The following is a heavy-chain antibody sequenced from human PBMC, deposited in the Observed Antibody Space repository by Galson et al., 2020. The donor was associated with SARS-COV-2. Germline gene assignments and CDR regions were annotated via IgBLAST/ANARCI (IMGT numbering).Heavy chain of an antibody. CDR1: GGSISSSSYY. CDR3: ASLSTSENGMDV. Sequence: ETSETLSLTCTVSGGSISSSSYYWGWIRQPPGKGLEWIGSIYYSGSTYYNPSLKSRVTISVDTSKNQFSLKLSSVTAADTAVYHCASLSTSENGMDVWGQGTTVTVSS. J-gene: IGHJ6*02. CDR2: IYYSGST. V-gene: IGHV4-39*01.